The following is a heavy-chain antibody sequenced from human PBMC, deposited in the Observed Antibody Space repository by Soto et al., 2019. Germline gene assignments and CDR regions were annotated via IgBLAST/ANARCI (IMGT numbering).Heavy chain of an antibody. J-gene: IGHJ6*02. CDR2: INQNGRDK. Sequence: QPWGALRVSCAASVFTLSNYWMSWVRQAPGKGLEWVANINQNGRDKYYVDSLKGRFTISRDNAKELLYLQMNSLRAEDTAVYYCARESTTAVVNYGMDVWGQGTTVTVSS. CDR1: VFTLSNYW. CDR3: ARESTTAVVNYGMDV. V-gene: IGHV3-7*01. D-gene: IGHD6-13*01.